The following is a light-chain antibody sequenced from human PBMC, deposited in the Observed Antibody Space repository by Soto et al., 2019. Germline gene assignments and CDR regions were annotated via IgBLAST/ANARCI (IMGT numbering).Light chain of an antibody. CDR2: GAS. V-gene: IGKV3-15*01. J-gene: IGKJ1*01. Sequence: EIVMTQSLATLSVSPGERATLSCRASQSISSNLAWYQQKPGQAPRLLIYGASTRATGIPARFSGSGSGTEFTLTISSLQSEDFAVYYCQQYKNWLTWTFGQGTKVEIK. CDR3: QQYKNWLTWT. CDR1: QSISSN.